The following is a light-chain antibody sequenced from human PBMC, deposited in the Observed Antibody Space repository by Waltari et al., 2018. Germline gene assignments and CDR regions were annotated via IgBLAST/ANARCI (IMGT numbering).Light chain of an antibody. V-gene: IGLV2-23*02. CDR1: TSDVGSYDL. J-gene: IGLJ1*01. CDR2: EVF. Sequence: QSALTQPASVSGTPGQSITISCIGTTSDVGSYDLSSWYQQHPGEAPKLLICEVFKRPPDTASRFSGAKSGSTASLTISGLQPEDEADYYCCSYAGRGTYVFGSGTKVTVL. CDR3: CSYAGRGTYV.